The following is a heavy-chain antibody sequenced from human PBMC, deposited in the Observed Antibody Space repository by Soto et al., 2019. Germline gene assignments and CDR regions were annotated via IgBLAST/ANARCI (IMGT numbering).Heavy chain of an antibody. Sequence: EVQLVESGGGLVKPGGSLRLSCAASEFTFSSYSMNWVRQAPGKGLEWVSSISSSSSYIYYADSVKGRFTISRDNAKNSLYLQMNSLRAEDTAVYYCARDIRFLQESVPEWGQGTLVTVSS. CDR2: ISSSSSYI. D-gene: IGHD3-3*01. CDR3: ARDIRFLQESVPE. V-gene: IGHV3-21*01. CDR1: EFTFSSYS. J-gene: IGHJ4*02.